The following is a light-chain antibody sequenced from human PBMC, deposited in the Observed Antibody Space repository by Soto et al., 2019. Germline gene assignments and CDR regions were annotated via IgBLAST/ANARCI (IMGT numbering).Light chain of an antibody. J-gene: IGLJ1*01. V-gene: IGLV2-11*01. CDR1: ISDVGGYNY. Sequence: QSVLTEPRSVSGSPGQSVTISCTGTISDVGGYNYVSWYQERPGKAPKLMIYDVSKRPSGVPDRFSGSKSGNTASLTISGLQAEDEADYYCCSYAGSYSYVYGTGTKVTVL. CDR2: DVS. CDR3: CSYAGSYSYV.